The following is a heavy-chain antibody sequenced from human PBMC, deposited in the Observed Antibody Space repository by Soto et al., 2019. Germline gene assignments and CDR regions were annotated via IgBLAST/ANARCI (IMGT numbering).Heavy chain of an antibody. J-gene: IGHJ4*02. CDR3: ARDRSSSWYRGHFDY. Sequence: PGGSLRLSCAASGFTFSSYAMHWVRQAPGKGLEWVAVISYDGSNKYYADSVKGRFTISRDNSKNTLYLQMNSLRAEDTAVYYCARDRSSSWYRGHFDYWGQGTLVTVSS. CDR2: ISYDGSNK. V-gene: IGHV3-30-3*01. CDR1: GFTFSSYA. D-gene: IGHD6-13*01.